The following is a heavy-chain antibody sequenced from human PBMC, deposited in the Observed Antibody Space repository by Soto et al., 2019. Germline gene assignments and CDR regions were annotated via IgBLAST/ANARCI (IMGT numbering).Heavy chain of an antibody. CDR1: GYTFTGYY. CDR3: ARDYYDSSGYLNWFDP. CDR2: INPNSGGT. J-gene: IGHJ5*02. D-gene: IGHD3-22*01. Sequence: ASVKVSCKASGYTFTGYYMHWVRQAPGQGLEWMGWINPNSGGTTYAQKFQGRVTMTRDTSISTAYMELSRLRSDDTAVYYCARDYYDSSGYLNWFDPWGQGTLVTVSS. V-gene: IGHV1-2*02.